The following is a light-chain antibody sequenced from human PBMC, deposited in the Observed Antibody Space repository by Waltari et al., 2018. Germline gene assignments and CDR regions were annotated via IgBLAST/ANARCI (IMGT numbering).Light chain of an antibody. V-gene: IGKV2-30*01. J-gene: IGKJ1*01. CDR3: MQGTHWPT. CDR2: KVS. Sequence: DVVMTQSPLSLPVTLGQPASISCRSIQRLLYSDGNTYLYWFQHRPGQSPRRLIYKVSNRDSGVPDRFSGSGSGTDFTLKISRVEAEDVGVYYCMQGTHWPTFGQGTKVEIK. CDR1: QRLLYSDGNTY.